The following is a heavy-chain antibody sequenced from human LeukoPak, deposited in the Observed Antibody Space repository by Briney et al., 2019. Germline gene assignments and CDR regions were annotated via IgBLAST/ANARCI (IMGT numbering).Heavy chain of an antibody. CDR3: ARQRAGYDFWSGHYGNFDY. D-gene: IGHD3-3*01. CDR2: IYPGDSDT. V-gene: IGHV5-51*01. CDR1: GYIFTSYW. Sequence: GESLQISCKGSGYIFTSYWIGWVRQLPGKGLEWMGIIYPGDSDTRYSPSFQGQVTISADKSISTTYLQWSSLKASDTAMYYCARQRAGYDFWSGHYGNFDYWGQGTLVTVSS. J-gene: IGHJ4*02.